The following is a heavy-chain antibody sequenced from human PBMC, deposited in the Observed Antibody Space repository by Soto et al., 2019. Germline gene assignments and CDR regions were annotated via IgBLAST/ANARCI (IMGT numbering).Heavy chain of an antibody. Sequence: LGESLKISCKGSGYSFTSYWIGWVRQMPGKGLECMGIIYPGDSDTRYSPSFQGQVTISADKSISTAYLQWSSLKASDTAMYYCARPLSPGGGYDAFDIWGQGKMVTVSS. CDR1: GYSFTSYW. D-gene: IGHD2-15*01. V-gene: IGHV5-51*01. J-gene: IGHJ3*02. CDR2: IYPGDSDT. CDR3: ARPLSPGGGYDAFDI.